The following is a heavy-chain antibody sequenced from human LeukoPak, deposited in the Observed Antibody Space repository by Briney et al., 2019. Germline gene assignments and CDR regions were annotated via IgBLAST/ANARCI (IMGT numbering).Heavy chain of an antibody. CDR3: AKSLDSSIAAAGYFDY. J-gene: IGHJ4*02. Sequence: PGGSLRLSCAASGFTFSSYAMSWVRQAPGKGLGWVSAISGSGGSTYYADSVKGRFTISRDNSKNTLYLQMNSLRAEDTAVYYCAKSLDSSIAAAGYFDYWGQGTLVTVSS. V-gene: IGHV3-23*01. CDR2: ISGSGGST. D-gene: IGHD6-13*01. CDR1: GFTFSSYA.